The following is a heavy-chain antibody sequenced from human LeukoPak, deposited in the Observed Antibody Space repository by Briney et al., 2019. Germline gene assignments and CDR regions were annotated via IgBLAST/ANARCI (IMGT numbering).Heavy chain of an antibody. CDR2: IRYDGSNK. V-gene: IGHV3-30*02. CDR1: GFTFSSYG. J-gene: IGHJ3*02. CDR3: AKEQQLVSRLTGDAFDI. Sequence: GGSLRLSCAASGFTFSSYGMHWVRQAPGKGLEWVAFIRYDGSNKYYADSVKGRFTISRDNSKNTLYLQMNSLRAEDTAVYYCAKEQQLVSRLTGDAFDIWGQGTMLTVSS. D-gene: IGHD6-6*01.